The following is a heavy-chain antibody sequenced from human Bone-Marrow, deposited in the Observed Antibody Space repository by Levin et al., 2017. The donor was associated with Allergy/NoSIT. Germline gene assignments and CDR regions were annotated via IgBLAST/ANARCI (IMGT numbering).Heavy chain of an antibody. Sequence: GESLKISCKAAGYTFIDYYIHWVRQAPGQGLEWMGWINPKNGDTKHAQNFQDRLTMTRDTSINTAYMDLRALTSDDTALYYCATDTELTYCGGDCFPYYFAYWGQGTPVTVSS. J-gene: IGHJ4*02. CDR1: GYTFIDYY. CDR2: INPKNGDT. V-gene: IGHV1-2*02. CDR3: ATDTELTYCGGDCFPYYFAY. D-gene: IGHD2-21*02.